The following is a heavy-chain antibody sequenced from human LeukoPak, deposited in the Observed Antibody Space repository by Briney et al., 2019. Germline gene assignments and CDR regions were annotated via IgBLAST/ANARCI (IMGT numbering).Heavy chain of an antibody. J-gene: IGHJ6*03. Sequence: SETLSLTCGVFGGSFSGYFWNWIRQPPGKGLEWIGEIAHSGSTNYNPSLKSRLTISVDTSKNQFSLKLSSVTAADTAVYYCARLGYYYYYMDVWGKGTTVTVSS. CDR3: ARLGYYYYYMDV. CDR2: IAHSGST. CDR1: GGSFSGYF. V-gene: IGHV4-34*01.